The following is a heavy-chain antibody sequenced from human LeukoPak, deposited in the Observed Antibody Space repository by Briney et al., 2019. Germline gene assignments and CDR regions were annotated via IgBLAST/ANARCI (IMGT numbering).Heavy chain of an antibody. D-gene: IGHD1-14*01. J-gene: IGHJ4*02. CDR1: GFSLSSYE. V-gene: IGHV3-30*18. Sequence: GGSLRLSCEASGFSLSSYEMNWVRQAPGKGLEWVAVISYDGSNKYYADSVKGRFTISRDNSKNTLYLQMNSLRAEDTAVYYCAKDSGNLRYYFDYWGQGTLVTVSS. CDR3: AKDSGNLRYYFDY. CDR2: ISYDGSNK.